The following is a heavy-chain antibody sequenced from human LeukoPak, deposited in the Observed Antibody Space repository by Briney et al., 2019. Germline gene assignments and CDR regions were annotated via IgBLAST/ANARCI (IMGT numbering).Heavy chain of an antibody. V-gene: IGHV4-30-2*01. D-gene: IGHD2-2*01. CDR2: IYHSGST. CDR1: GGSISSGGYY. CDR3: ARSVTIVVVPAAEPDAFDI. J-gene: IGHJ3*02. Sequence: TLSLTCTVSGGSISSGGYYWSWIRQPPGKGLEWIGYIYHSGSTYYNPSLKSRVTISVDRSKNQFSLKLSSVTAADTAVYYCARSVTIVVVPAAEPDAFDIWGQGTMVTVSS.